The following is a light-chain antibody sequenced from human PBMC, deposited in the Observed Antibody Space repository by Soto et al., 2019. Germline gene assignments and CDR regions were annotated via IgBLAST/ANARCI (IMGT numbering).Light chain of an antibody. CDR3: TSYTSSNTLYV. Sequence: QSALTQPASASGSPGQSITISCTGTSSDVGGYNFVSWYQQHPGKAPKLMIYDVSNRPSGVSNRFSGSKSANTASLTISGLQADDEADYYCTSYTSSNTLYVFGTGTKLTVL. CDR2: DVS. V-gene: IGLV2-14*01. J-gene: IGLJ1*01. CDR1: SSDVGGYNF.